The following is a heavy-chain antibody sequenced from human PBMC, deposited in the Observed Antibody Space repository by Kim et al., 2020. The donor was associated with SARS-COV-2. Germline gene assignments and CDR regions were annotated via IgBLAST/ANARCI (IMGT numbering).Heavy chain of an antibody. CDR2: IYSDGTT. Sequence: GGSLRLSCAASGFTVSNNYLAWVRQAPGMGLEWVSVIYSDGTTYYADSVKGRFTISRHNSKNTLYLQMNSLKPDDTAAFYCARGYCGSTTSCYIGWFDSWGQGTLVTVSS. J-gene: IGHJ5*01. CDR1: GFTVSNNY. CDR3: ARGYCGSTTSCYIGWFDS. V-gene: IGHV3-53*04. D-gene: IGHD2-2*02.